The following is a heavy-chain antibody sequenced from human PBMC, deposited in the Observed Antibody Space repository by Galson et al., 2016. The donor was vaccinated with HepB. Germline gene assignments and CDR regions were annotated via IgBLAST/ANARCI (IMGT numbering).Heavy chain of an antibody. CDR2: INPSGGNT. V-gene: IGHV1-46*01. CDR3: ARETEEGGLDY. J-gene: IGHJ4*02. D-gene: IGHD2-21*02. Sequence: SVKVSCKASGYTFTIFYIHWVRQAPGQGLEWMGIINPSGGNTRYEQKFQGRVTMTTDTSTSTVYMGLSSLRSEDTAVYYCARETEEGGLDYWGQGTLVTVSS. CDR1: GYTFTIFY.